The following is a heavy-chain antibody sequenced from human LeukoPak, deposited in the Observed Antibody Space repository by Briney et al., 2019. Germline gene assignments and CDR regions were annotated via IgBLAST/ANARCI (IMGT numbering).Heavy chain of an antibody. CDR1: GFTFSSYS. CDR2: ISSSSSYI. J-gene: IGHJ6*03. D-gene: IGHD3-22*01. Sequence: GGSLRLSCAASGFTFSSYSMNWVRQAPGKGLEWVSSISSSSSYIYYADSVKGRFTISRDNAKNSLYLQMNSLRAEDTAVYYCARGEGATYYYDSSGYYYNYYYYYMDVWGKGTTVTVSS. CDR3: ARGEGATYYYDSSGYYYNYYYYYMDV. V-gene: IGHV3-21*01.